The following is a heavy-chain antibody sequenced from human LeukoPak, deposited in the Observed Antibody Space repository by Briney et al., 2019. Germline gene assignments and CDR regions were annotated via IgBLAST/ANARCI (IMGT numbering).Heavy chain of an antibody. CDR2: MNPNSGNT. CDR1: GYTFTSYD. D-gene: IGHD3-3*01. V-gene: IGHV1-8*01. Sequence: GASVKVSCKASGYTFTSYDINWVRQATGQGLEWMGWMNPNSGNTGYAQKFQGRVTITRNTSISTAYMELSSLRSEDTAVYYCAREGKRSYDFWGRYYYYYMDVWGKGTTVTVSS. J-gene: IGHJ6*03. CDR3: AREGKRSYDFWGRYYYYYMDV.